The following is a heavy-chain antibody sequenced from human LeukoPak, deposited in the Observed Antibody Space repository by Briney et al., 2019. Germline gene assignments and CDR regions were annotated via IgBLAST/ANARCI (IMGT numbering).Heavy chain of an antibody. V-gene: IGHV3-21*04. CDR1: GFNFIDYT. D-gene: IGHD3-22*01. CDR3: AREMIGAFDI. Sequence: GGSLRLSCAASGFNFIDYTMNWVRQAPGKGLEWVSSITSTGRYIFYADSLKGRFTISRDNAKKSLYLQMNSLRAEDTALYHCAREMIGAFDIWGQGTMVTVSS. CDR2: ITSTGRYI. J-gene: IGHJ3*02.